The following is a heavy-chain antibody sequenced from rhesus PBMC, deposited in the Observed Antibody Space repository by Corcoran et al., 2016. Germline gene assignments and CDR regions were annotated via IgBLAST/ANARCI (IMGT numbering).Heavy chain of an antibody. J-gene: IGHJ5-1*01. Sequence: EVQLVQSGAEVKRPGESLRTSGKTYGYRFTSRGISGVRQMPGKGLEWMGSIFPGDSDTRSNPSFHGHVTISADKSISTTYLQWSSLKASDTATYYCAKKDSNYLNRFDVWGPGVLVTVSS. V-gene: IGHV5S1*01. D-gene: IGHD4-23*01. CDR1: GYRFTSRG. CDR3: AKKDSNYLNRFDV. CDR2: IFPGDSDT.